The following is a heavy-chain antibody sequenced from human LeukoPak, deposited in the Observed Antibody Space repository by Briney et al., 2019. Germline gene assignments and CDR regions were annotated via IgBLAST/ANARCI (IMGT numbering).Heavy chain of an antibody. V-gene: IGHV5-51*01. CDR2: IYPGDSDT. Sequence: GESLKISCKGSGYSFTSYWIGWVRQMPGKGLEWMGIIYPGDSDTRYSPSFQGQVTISADKSISTAYLQWSSLKASDTAMYYCARRAKILTGYYNPFDYWGQGTLVTVSS. J-gene: IGHJ4*02. CDR3: ARRAKILTGYYNPFDY. CDR1: GYSFTSYW. D-gene: IGHD3-9*01.